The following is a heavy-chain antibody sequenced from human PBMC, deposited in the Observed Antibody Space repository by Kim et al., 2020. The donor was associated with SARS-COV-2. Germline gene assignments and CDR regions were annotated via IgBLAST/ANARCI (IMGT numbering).Heavy chain of an antibody. CDR2: ISYDGSNK. V-gene: IGHV3-30*18. J-gene: IGHJ4*02. CDR1: GFTFSSYG. D-gene: IGHD2-15*01. Sequence: GGSLRLSCAASGFTFSSYGMHWVRQAPGKGLEWVAVISYDGSNKYYADSVKGRFTISRDNSKNTLYLQMNSLRAEDTAVDYCAKAHEGSEPDYWGQGTLVTVSS. CDR3: AKAHEGSEPDY.